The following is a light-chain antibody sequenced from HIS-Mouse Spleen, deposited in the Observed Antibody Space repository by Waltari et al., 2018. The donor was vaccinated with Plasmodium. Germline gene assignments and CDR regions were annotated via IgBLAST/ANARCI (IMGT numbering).Light chain of an antibody. Sequence: EIVMTQSPATLSVSPGERATLSCRASQSVSSNLAWYQQKPGQTHRLLISGASTSATGIPARFSGSGSGTEFTVTISSLQCEDFAVYYCQQYNNWSFTFGPGTKVDIK. CDR3: QQYNNWSFT. J-gene: IGKJ3*01. CDR2: GAS. V-gene: IGKV3-15*01. CDR1: QSVSSN.